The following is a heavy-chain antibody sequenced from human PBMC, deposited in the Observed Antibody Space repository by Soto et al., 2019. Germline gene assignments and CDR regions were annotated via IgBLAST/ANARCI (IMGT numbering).Heavy chain of an antibody. CDR3: AREDVQGSSWFRFLDF. CDR2: ISSSGSHT. J-gene: IGHJ4*02. V-gene: IGHV3-21*06. Sequence: PGGSLRLSCAASGFIFGDFGVTWVRQAPGKGLEWVSSISSSGSHTHYADSVKGRFTISRDNARSTLSLQMNNLRVEDTARYYCAREDVQGSSWFRFLDFWGQGVLVTVSS. CDR1: GFIFGDFG. D-gene: IGHD6-13*01.